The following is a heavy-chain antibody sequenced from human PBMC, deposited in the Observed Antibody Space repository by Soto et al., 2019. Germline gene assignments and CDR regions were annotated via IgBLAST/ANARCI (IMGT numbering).Heavy chain of an antibody. J-gene: IGHJ3*02. D-gene: IGHD2-15*01. CDR3: ARQLQGNIVVVNQDAFDI. CDR2: IYYSGST. V-gene: IGHV4-39*01. CDR1: GGSISSYY. Sequence: SETLSLTCTVSGGSISSYYWGWIRQPPGKGLEWIGSIYYSGSTYYNPSLKSRVTISVDTSKNQFSLKLSSVTAADTAVYYCARQLQGNIVVVNQDAFDIRGQGTMVTVSS.